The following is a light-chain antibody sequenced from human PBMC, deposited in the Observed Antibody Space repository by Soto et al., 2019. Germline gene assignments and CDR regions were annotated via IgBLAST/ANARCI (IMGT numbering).Light chain of an antibody. CDR2: GVT. Sequence: QSALTQPASVSGSPGQSITISCTGTSADIGFYDYVSWYQQYPGKAPNLLLYGVTYRPSGISYRFSGSKSGSTASLTISGLRDEDDADYYCSSYSTSFFYVFGTGTKLTVL. CDR1: SADIGFYDY. V-gene: IGLV2-14*01. J-gene: IGLJ1*01. CDR3: SSYSTSFFYV.